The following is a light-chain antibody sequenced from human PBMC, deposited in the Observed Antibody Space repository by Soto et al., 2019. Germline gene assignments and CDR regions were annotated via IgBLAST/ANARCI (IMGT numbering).Light chain of an antibody. CDR1: QSVSIW. J-gene: IGKJ1*01. V-gene: IGKV1-5*03. CDR2: KSS. CDR3: LQHNSYPRT. Sequence: DIQMTQSPSTLSASVGDRVTISCRASQSVSIWLAWYQQKPGRAPKLLIYKSSILESGVPSRFSGSGSGTEFTLTISSLQPEDFATYYCLQHNSYPRTFGQGTKVDIK.